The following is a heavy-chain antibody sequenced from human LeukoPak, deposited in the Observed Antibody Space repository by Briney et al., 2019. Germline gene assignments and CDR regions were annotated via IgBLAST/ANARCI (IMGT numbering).Heavy chain of an antibody. D-gene: IGHD3-10*01. Sequence: PSETLSLTCAVYGGSFSGYYWSWIRQPPGKGLEWIGEINHSGSTNYNPSLKSRVTISVDTSKNQFSLKLSSVTAADTAVYYCAGGPGGFDYWGQGTLVTVSS. CDR2: INHSGST. CDR3: AGGPGGFDY. CDR1: GGSFSGYY. J-gene: IGHJ4*02. V-gene: IGHV4-34*01.